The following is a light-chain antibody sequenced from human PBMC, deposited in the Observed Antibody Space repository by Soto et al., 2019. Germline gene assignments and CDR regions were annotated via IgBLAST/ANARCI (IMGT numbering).Light chain of an antibody. CDR1: NSNIGTGFD. CDR2: GTS. J-gene: IGLJ2*01. Sequence: QSVLTQPPSVSGAPGQRVTIACTGNNSNIGTGFDVHWYRHFPGAAPKLLLSGTSHRPSGVPDRFSGSKSGTSASLAITGLQAEDEADYYCSSYTSSSTLRVVFGGGTKLTVL. V-gene: IGLV1-40*01. CDR3: SSYTSSSTLRVV.